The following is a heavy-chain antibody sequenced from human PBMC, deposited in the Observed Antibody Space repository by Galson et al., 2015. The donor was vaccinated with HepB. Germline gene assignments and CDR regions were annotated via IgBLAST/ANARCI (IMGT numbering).Heavy chain of an antibody. V-gene: IGHV7-4-1*02. Sequence: SVKVSCKASGYTFTSYAMNWVRQAPGQGLEWMGWINTNTGNPTYAQGFTGRFVFSLDTSVSTAYLQISSLKAEDTAVYYCARDYLDYGGNSGWFDPWGQGTLVTVSS. CDR2: INTNTGNP. J-gene: IGHJ5*02. D-gene: IGHD4-23*01. CDR3: ARDYLDYGGNSGWFDP. CDR1: GYTFTSYA.